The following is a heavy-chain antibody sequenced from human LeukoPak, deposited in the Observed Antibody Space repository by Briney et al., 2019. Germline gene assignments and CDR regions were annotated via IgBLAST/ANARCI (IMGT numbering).Heavy chain of an antibody. J-gene: IGHJ4*02. Sequence: SGTLSLTCAVSGGSISSSNWWSWVRQPPGKGLEWIGEIYHGGSTNYNPSLESRVTMSVDKSKNQFSLELSSVTAADTAVYYCARGEEHGSGTVHFDYWGQGILVTVPS. V-gene: IGHV4-4*02. D-gene: IGHD3-10*01. CDR3: ARGEEHGSGTVHFDY. CDR2: IYHGGST. CDR1: GGSISSSNW.